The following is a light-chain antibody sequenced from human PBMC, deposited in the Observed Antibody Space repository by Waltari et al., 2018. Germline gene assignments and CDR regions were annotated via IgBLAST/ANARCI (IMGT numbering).Light chain of an antibody. CDR2: GAS. V-gene: IGKV3-15*01. Sequence: EIVMTQSPATLSVSPGERDTLSCRARQSVSSNLAWSQQKPGQSPSLLIYGASTRATGIPARFSGSGSGTEFSLTISSVQYEDFAVYYCQQYHNWPPLTFGGGTKVEIK. CDR1: QSVSSN. CDR3: QQYHNWPPLT. J-gene: IGKJ4*01.